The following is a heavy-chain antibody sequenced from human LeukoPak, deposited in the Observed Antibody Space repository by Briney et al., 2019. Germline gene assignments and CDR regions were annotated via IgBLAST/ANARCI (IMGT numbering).Heavy chain of an antibody. J-gene: IGHJ3*02. Sequence: SETLSLTCVVSGYPVSSNSYWAWIRQSPGKGLEWIGSIHHGGNTYYNPSLMSRVSMSLDTSKNQCSLNLNSVTAADTAVFYCARWLGNGFDIWGQGTMVIVSS. D-gene: IGHD6-19*01. CDR2: IHHGGNT. V-gene: IGHV4-38-2*01. CDR1: GYPVSSNSY. CDR3: ARWLGNGFDI.